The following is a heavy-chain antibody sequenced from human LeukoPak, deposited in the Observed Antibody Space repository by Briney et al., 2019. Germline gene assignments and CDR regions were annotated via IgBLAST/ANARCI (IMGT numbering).Heavy chain of an antibody. Sequence: GGSLRLSCAGSGFTFSNYRMNWVRQAPGKGLEWVSYITSSGTIYYVESVKGRFTISRDNAKNSLYLQMNSLRAEDTAVYYCAIGGLPYYFDFWGQGTLVTVSS. J-gene: IGHJ4*02. V-gene: IGHV3-48*04. CDR1: GFTFSNYR. CDR3: AIGGLPYYFDF. D-gene: IGHD1-26*01. CDR2: ITSSGTI.